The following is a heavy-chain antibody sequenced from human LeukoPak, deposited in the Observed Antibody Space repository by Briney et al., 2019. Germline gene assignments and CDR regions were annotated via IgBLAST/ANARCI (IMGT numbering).Heavy chain of an antibody. CDR1: GGSISSSSYY. J-gene: IGHJ6*02. V-gene: IGHV4-39*02. D-gene: IGHD2-2*01. CDR3: ARDRGRVRYCSSTSCSETYYYYGMDV. Sequence: SETLSLTCTVSGGSISSSSYYWGWIRQPPGKGLEWIGSIYYSGSTYYNPSLKSRVTISVDTSKNQFSLKLSSVTAADTAVYYCARDRGRVRYCSSTSCSETYYYYGMDVWGQGTTVTVSS. CDR2: IYYSGST.